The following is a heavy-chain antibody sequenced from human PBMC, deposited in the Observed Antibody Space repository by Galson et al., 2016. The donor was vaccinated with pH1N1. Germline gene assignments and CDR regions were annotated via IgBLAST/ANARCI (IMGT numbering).Heavy chain of an antibody. V-gene: IGHV3-64*01. D-gene: IGHD3-22*01. CDR2: ISYNGGST. CDR3: ARDLQPSSSGYYSLDY. Sequence: SLRLSCAASGFTFSSFAMHWVRQAPGKGLEYVSAISYNGGSTYYGNSVKGRFTISRDNSKNTLYLQMGSLRADDTAVYYCARDLQPSSSGYYSLDYWGQGTLVTVSS. CDR1: GFTFSSFA. J-gene: IGHJ4*02.